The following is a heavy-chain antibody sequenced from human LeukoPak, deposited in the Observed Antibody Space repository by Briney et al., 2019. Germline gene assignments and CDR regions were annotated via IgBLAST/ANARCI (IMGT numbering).Heavy chain of an antibody. D-gene: IGHD3-22*01. CDR1: GVTLSNAW. CDR2: IKTKTEGGTT. V-gene: IGHV3-15*01. Sequence: GGSLRLSCTASGVTLSNAWMSCVRQAPGKGLEWVGRIKTKTEGGTTDYAAPVKGRFIISRDDSTNTLYLQMNSLETEDTAVYFCTTRYHYESSTYYYPYYFDYWGPGALVTVSS. J-gene: IGHJ4*02. CDR3: TTRYHYESSTYYYPYYFDY.